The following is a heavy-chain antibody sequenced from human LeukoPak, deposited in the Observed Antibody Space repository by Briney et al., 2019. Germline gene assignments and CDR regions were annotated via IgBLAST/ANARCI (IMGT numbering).Heavy chain of an antibody. CDR1: GFTFDDYA. Sequence: PGRSLRLSCSASGFTFDDYAMHWVRQAPGKGLEWVSGISWSSGSIGYADSVKGRFTISRDNAKNSLYLQMNSLRAEDTALYYCVAGGVLRYFDWLLPLDYWGQGTLVTVSS. CDR3: VAGGVLRYFDWLLPLDY. D-gene: IGHD3-9*01. J-gene: IGHJ4*02. CDR2: ISWSSGSI. V-gene: IGHV3-9*01.